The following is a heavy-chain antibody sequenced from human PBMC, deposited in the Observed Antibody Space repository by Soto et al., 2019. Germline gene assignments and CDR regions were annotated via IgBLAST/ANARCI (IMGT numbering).Heavy chain of an antibody. CDR2: TYSGGST. J-gene: IGHJ4*02. D-gene: IGHD4-4*01. CDR3: TRGPHYSNLDY. CDR1: GFTVSRNY. Sequence: GGSLRLSCAASGFTVSRNYMSWVRQAPGKGLEWVSVTYSGGSTYYADSVKGRFTISRDNSKNTLYLQMNSLRAEDTAVYYCTRGPHYSNLDYWGQGTLVTVSS. V-gene: IGHV3-53*01.